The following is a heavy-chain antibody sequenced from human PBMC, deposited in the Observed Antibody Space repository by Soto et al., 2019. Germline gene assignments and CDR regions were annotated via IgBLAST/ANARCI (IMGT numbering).Heavy chain of an antibody. Sequence: QVQLQESGPGLVKPSQTLSLTYTVSGGSISSGGYYWSWIRQHPGKGLEWIGYIYYSGSTYYNPSPKSRVTISVDTSKNQFSLKLSSVTAADTAVYYCARDQGSRGYADYWGQGTLVTVSS. V-gene: IGHV4-31*03. CDR2: IYYSGST. CDR3: ARDQGSRGYADY. D-gene: IGHD5-12*01. CDR1: GGSISSGGYY. J-gene: IGHJ4*02.